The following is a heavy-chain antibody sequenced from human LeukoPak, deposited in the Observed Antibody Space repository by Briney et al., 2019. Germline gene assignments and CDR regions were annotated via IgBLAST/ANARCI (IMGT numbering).Heavy chain of an antibody. CDR3: TRGSIAYYYMDV. CDR2: IYYSGST. CDR1: GGSISSYY. V-gene: IGHV4-39*07. Sequence: SETLSLTCTVSGGSISSYYWSWIRQPPGKGLEWIGSIYYSGSTYYNPSLKSRVTISVDTSKNQFSLKLSSVTAADTAVYYCTRGSIAYYYMDVWGKGTTVTISS. J-gene: IGHJ6*03. D-gene: IGHD3-22*01.